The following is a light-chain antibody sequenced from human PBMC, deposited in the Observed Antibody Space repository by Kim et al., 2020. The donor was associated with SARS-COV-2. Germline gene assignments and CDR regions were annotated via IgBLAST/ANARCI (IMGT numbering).Light chain of an antibody. CDR3: QHDA. V-gene: IGKV3-15*01. J-gene: IGKJ4*01. CDR2: GAS. CDR1: QSVGYN. Sequence: IVMTQLPAVLSASAGERVTLSCRASQSVGYNLAWYQQRSGQAPRLLIYGASTRATGIPARFSGSGSGTDFTLTISNLQSEDFAVYYCQHDAFGGGTKVDIK.